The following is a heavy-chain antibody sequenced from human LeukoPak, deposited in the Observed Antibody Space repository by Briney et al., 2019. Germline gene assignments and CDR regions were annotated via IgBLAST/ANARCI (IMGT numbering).Heavy chain of an antibody. CDR1: GFTFRRYW. CDR3: AKDGSDTAMVWGMFDY. V-gene: IGHV3-74*01. CDR2: INTDGSST. J-gene: IGHJ4*02. Sequence: QTGGSLRLSCAVWGFTFRRYWVQWVRHARGKGLVWGSRINTDGSSTTYADSVKGRFTISRDNYKNTLYLQINSLRAEDTAVYYCAKDGSDTAMVWGMFDYWGQGTLVTVSS. D-gene: IGHD5-18*01.